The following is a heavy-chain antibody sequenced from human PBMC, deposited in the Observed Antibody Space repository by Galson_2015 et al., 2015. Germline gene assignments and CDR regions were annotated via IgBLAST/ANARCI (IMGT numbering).Heavy chain of an antibody. Sequence: CAASGFTFSSYAMSWVRQAPGKGLEWVSAISGSGGSTYYADSVKGRFTISRDNSKNTLYLQMNSLRAEDTAVYYCAKVPYSSGWYPFDYWGQGTLVTVSS. D-gene: IGHD6-19*01. V-gene: IGHV3-23*01. CDR2: ISGSGGST. CDR3: AKVPYSSGWYPFDY. CDR1: GFTFSSYA. J-gene: IGHJ4*02.